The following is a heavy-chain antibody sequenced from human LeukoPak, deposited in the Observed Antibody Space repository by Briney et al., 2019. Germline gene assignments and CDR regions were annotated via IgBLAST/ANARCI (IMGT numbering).Heavy chain of an antibody. D-gene: IGHD6-6*01. J-gene: IGHJ5*02. V-gene: IGHV4-34*01. CDR1: GGSFSGYY. CDR3: ARGRIAARPHWFDP. Sequence: PSETLSPTCAVYGGSFSGYYWSWIRQPPGKGLEWIGEINHSGSTNYNPSLKSRVTISVDTSKNQFSLKLSSVTAADTAVYYCARGRIAARPHWFDPWGQGTLVTVSS. CDR2: INHSGST.